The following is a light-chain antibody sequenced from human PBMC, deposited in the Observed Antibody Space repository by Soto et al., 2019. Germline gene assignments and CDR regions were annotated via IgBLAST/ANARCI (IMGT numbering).Light chain of an antibody. Sequence: QSALTKPASVSGSPGQSITISCTGTSSDVGGYNYVSWYQQHPGKAPKLMIYDVSNRHSGVSNRFSGSKSGNTASLAISGLQAEDEADYSCSSYTSSSPPVFGGGTKLTVL. J-gene: IGLJ2*01. CDR3: SSYTSSSPPV. CDR1: SSDVGGYNY. CDR2: DVS. V-gene: IGLV2-14*01.